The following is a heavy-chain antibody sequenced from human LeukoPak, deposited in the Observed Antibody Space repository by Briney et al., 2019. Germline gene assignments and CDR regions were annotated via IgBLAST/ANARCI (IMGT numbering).Heavy chain of an antibody. D-gene: IGHD2-2*02. V-gene: IGHV4-34*01. CDR2: INHSGST. J-gene: IGHJ4*02. CDR3: ARVRAVPAAIKY. Sequence: SETLSLTCAVYGGSFSGYYRSWIRQPPGKGLEWIGEINHSGSTNYNPSLKSRVTISVDTSKNQFSLKLSSVTAADTAVYYCARVRAVPAAIKYWGQGTLVTVSS. CDR1: GGSFSGYY.